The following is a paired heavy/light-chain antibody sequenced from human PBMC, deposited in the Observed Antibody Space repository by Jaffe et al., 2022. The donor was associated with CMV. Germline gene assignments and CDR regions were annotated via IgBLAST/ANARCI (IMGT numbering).Light chain of an antibody. J-gene: IGKJ1*01. CDR3: QQYVSSRT. Sequence: EIVLTQSPGTLSLSPGERATLSCRASQSVGSSYLAWYQQKPGQALRLLIYAASTRATGIPDRFSGSGSGTDFTLTISRLEPEDFAVYYCQQYVSSRTFGQGTKVDIK. CDR1: QSVGSSY. CDR2: AAS. V-gene: IGKV3-20*01.
Heavy chain of an antibody. J-gene: IGHJ4*02. D-gene: IGHD1-26*01. Sequence: EMQLVESGGGLVQPGRTLRLSCTASGFTFDDYAMHWVRQIPGKGLEWVSGISWNSGSIDYADSVKGRFTISRDNAKNTLYLQMSSLTAEDTALYYCAKEDSGNMSAFDHWGQGTLVTVSS. CDR2: ISWNSGSI. CDR3: AKEDSGNMSAFDH. CDR1: GFTFDDYA. V-gene: IGHV3-9*01.